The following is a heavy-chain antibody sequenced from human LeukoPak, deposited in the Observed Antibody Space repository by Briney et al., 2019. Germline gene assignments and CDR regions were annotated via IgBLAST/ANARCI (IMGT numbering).Heavy chain of an antibody. J-gene: IGHJ4*02. CDR2: IKQDGSEK. CDR3: ARALIVVGSYFDY. D-gene: IGHD2-15*01. Sequence: GGSLRLSCAASGFTFSNYWMSWVRQAPGKGLEWVANIKQDGSEKYYVDSVKGRFTISRDNAKSSLYLQMNSLGAEDTAVYSCARALIVVGSYFDYWGQGTQVTVSS. V-gene: IGHV3-7*01. CDR1: GFTFSNYW.